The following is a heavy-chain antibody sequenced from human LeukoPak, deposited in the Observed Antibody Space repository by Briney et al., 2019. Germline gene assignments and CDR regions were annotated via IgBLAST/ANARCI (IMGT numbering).Heavy chain of an antibody. D-gene: IGHD4-11*01. CDR2: IYYSGST. CDR3: ARHRTYSNYYFDY. CDR1: DGSISSSSYY. V-gene: IGHV4-39*01. J-gene: IGHJ4*02. Sequence: PSETLSLTCTVSDGSISSSSYYWGWIRQPPGKGLEWIGSIYYSGSTYYNPSLKSRVTISVDTSKNQFSLKLSSVTAADTAAYYCARHRTYSNYYFDYWGQGTLVTVSS.